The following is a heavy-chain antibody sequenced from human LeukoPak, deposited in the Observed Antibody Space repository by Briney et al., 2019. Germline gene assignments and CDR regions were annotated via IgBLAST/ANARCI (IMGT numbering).Heavy chain of an antibody. CDR1: GGSISSYY. CDR3: ARGAGKKWEF. J-gene: IGHJ4*02. D-gene: IGHD1-26*01. CDR2: THYSGST. Sequence: SETLSLTCTVSGGSISSYYWSWIRQPPGKGLEWIGCTHYSGSTSYNPSLKSRVAISQDMSKNQFSLKLSSVTAADTAVYYCARGAGKKWEFGGQGTLVTVSS. V-gene: IGHV4-59*01.